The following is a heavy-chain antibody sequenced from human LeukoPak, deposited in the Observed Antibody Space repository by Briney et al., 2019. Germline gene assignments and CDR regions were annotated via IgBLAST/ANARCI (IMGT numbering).Heavy chain of an antibody. V-gene: IGHV4-39*01. D-gene: IGHD2-15*01. Sequence: SETLSLTCTVSGGSISSSSYYWGWIRQPPGKGLDWIGSIYYSGSTYYNPSLKSRVTISVDTSKNQFSLKLSSVTAAYTAVYYCARWWFYCSGGSCYLSKAFDIWGQGTMVTVSS. CDR2: IYYSGST. CDR3: ARWWFYCSGGSCYLSKAFDI. J-gene: IGHJ3*02. CDR1: GGSISSSSYY.